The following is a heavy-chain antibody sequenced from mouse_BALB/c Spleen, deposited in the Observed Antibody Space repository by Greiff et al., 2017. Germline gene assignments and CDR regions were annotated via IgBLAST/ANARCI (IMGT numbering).Heavy chain of an antibody. CDR2: ISSGGSYT. J-gene: IGHJ2*01. CDR3: ARLDHYSDYFDY. D-gene: IGHD1-2*01. V-gene: IGHV5-6*01. Sequence: EVKVVESGGDLVKPGGSLKLSCAASGFTFSSYGMSWVRQTPDKRLEWVATISSGGSYTYYPDSVKGRFTISRDNAKNTLYLQMSSLKSEDTAMYYCARLDHYSDYFDYWGQGTTLTVSS. CDR1: GFTFSSYG.